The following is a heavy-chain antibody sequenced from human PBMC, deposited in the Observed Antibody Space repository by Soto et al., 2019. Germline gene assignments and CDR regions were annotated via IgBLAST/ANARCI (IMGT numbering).Heavy chain of an antibody. J-gene: IGHJ5*02. CDR1: GYTFTSYG. V-gene: IGHV1-18*01. Sequence: ASVKVSCKASGYTFTSYGISWVRQAPGQGLEWMGWISAYNGNTNYAQKFQVRVTITADESTSTAYMELSSLRSEDTAVYYCARDRGGLSYLHPVPASDLYSPSGQRTLVTGSA. CDR2: ISAYNGNT. CDR3: ARDRGGLSYLHPVPASDLYSP. D-gene: IGHD3-16*01.